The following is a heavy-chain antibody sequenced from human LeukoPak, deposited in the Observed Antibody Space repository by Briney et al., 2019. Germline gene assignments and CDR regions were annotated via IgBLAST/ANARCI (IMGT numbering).Heavy chain of an antibody. V-gene: IGHV3-53*01. J-gene: IGHJ4*02. CDR2: IYSGGST. CDR1: GFTVSSSY. Sequence: PGGSLRLSCAASGFTVSSSYMSWVRQAPGKGLEWVSVIYSGGSTYYADSVKGRFTISRDNSKNTLYLQMNSLRAEDTAVYYCARESYDSSGYIDYWGQGTLVTVSS. D-gene: IGHD3-22*01. CDR3: ARESYDSSGYIDY.